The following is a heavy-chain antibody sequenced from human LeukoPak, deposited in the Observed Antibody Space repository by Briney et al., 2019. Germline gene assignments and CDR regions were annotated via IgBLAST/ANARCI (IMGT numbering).Heavy chain of an antibody. Sequence: WGSLRLSCAASGFTFSSYSMNWVRQAPGKGLECVSTISGSGDYTYYADSVKGRFTISRDNSKNTLYLQMNSLRAEDTAIYYCAKVTYGSGTYGAFDSWGQGTLVTVSS. CDR2: ISGSGDYT. CDR3: AKVTYGSGTYGAFDS. J-gene: IGHJ4*02. D-gene: IGHD3-10*01. V-gene: IGHV3-23*01. CDR1: GFTFSSYS.